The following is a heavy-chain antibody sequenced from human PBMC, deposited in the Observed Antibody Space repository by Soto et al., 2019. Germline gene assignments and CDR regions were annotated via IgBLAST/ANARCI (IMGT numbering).Heavy chain of an antibody. CDR3: ARLSYSSGWYFDY. CDR2: IYYSGST. Sequence: PSETLSLTCTVSGGSISSSSYYWGWIRQPPGKGLEWIGSIYYSGSTYYNPSLKSRVTISVDTSKNQFSLKLNSVTAADTAVYYCARLSYSSGWYFDYWGQGTLVTVSS. V-gene: IGHV4-39*01. J-gene: IGHJ4*02. CDR1: GGSISSSSYY. D-gene: IGHD6-19*01.